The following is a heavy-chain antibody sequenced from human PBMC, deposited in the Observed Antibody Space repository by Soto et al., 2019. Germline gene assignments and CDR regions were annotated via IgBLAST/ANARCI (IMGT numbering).Heavy chain of an antibody. CDR1: GGPINSPDYY. J-gene: IGHJ5*02. CDR2: LYFNGGT. D-gene: IGHD6-13*01. Sequence: TLSLTCNVSGGPINSPDYYWSWIRQSPGKGLEWIGYLYFNGGTQYNPSLRTPVSMSLDTSKKHFSLKMRSVTAADTAVYYCARGISKYSSWYEPNTWFAAWGQGALVTVSS. V-gene: IGHV4-30-4*01. CDR3: ARGISKYSSWYEPNTWFAA.